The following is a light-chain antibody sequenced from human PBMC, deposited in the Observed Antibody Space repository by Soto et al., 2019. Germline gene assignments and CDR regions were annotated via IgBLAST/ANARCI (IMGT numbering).Light chain of an antibody. CDR3: GSWDSSLSAYV. CDR1: SSNIGGNS. CDR2: DDN. J-gene: IGLJ1*01. V-gene: IGLV1-51*01. Sequence: QSLLTQMASACAAPGQKVTISCSGSSSNIGGNSVSWYQQLPGTAPKLLIYDDNKRPSGIPDRFSGSKSGTSATLGITGFQTGDEADYYCGSWDSSLSAYVFGTGTKVTVL.